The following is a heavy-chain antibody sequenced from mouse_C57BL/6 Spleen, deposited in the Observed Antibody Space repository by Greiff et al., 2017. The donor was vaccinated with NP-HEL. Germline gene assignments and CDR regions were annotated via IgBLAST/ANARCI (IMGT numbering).Heavy chain of an antibody. CDR2: IRSKSNNYAT. D-gene: IGHD2-4*01. Sequence: DVKLVESGGGLVQPKGSLKLSCAASGFSFNTYAMNWVRQAPGKGLEWVACIRSKSNNYATYYADSVKDRFTISRDDSESMLYLQMNNLKTEDTAMYYCVRHHDYHYAMDYWGQGTSVTVSS. CDR3: VRHHDYHYAMDY. V-gene: IGHV10-1*01. CDR1: GFSFNTYA. J-gene: IGHJ4*01.